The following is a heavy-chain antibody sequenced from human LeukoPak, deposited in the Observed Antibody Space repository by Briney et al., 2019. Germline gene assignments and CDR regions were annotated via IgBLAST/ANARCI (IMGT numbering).Heavy chain of an antibody. Sequence: GGSLRLSCAASGFTFSSYAMHWVRQAPVKELEWVAVISYDGSNKYYADSVKGRFTISRDNSKNTLYLQMNSLRAEDTAVYYCAREDSEAWEAIDIWGQGTMVTVSS. CDR1: GFTFSSYA. J-gene: IGHJ3*02. V-gene: IGHV3-30-3*01. D-gene: IGHD1-26*01. CDR2: ISYDGSNK. CDR3: AREDSEAWEAIDI.